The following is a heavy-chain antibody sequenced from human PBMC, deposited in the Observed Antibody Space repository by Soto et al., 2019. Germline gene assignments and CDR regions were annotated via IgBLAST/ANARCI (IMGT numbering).Heavy chain of an antibody. J-gene: IGHJ1*01. CDR2: ISYSGSNK. CDR1: GFTFSSYG. D-gene: IGHD3-9*01. CDR3: AKDVHYDIVTGIEYFHH. V-gene: IGHV3-30*18. Sequence: PGGSLRLSCAASGFTFSSYGMHWVRQAPGKGLEWVAVISYSGSNKYYADSVKGRFTISRDNSKNTLFLQMSSLRAEDTAVYYCAKDVHYDIVTGIEYFHHWAQGTQVTVSS.